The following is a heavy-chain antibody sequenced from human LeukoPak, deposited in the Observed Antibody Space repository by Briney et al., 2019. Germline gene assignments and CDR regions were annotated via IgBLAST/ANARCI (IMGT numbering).Heavy chain of an antibody. CDR3: AREVRGYSYGYRPTELYWYIDV. J-gene: IGHJ2*01. CDR2: IYTSGST. D-gene: IGHD5-18*01. CDR1: GYFINNGYY. V-gene: IGHV4-61*02. Sequence: KPSEALSLTCTVSGYFINNGYYWTWIRQPAGKGLEWIGRIYTSGSTNYNPSLKSRVTISVDTSKNQFSLKLSSVTAADTAVYFCAREVRGYSYGYRPTELYWYIDVWGRGTLVTVSS.